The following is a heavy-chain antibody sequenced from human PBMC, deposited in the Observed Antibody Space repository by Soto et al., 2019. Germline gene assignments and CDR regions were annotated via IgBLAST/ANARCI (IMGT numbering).Heavy chain of an antibody. D-gene: IGHD3-16*02. CDR2: INHSGST. CDR1: GGSFSGYY. CDR3: ARGLHLGELSLNWFDP. J-gene: IGHJ5*02. V-gene: IGHV4-34*01. Sequence: SETLSLTCAVYGGSFSGYYWSWIRQPPGKGLEWIGEINHSGSTNYNPSLKSRVTISVDTSKNQFSLKLSSVTAADTAVYYCARGLHLGELSLNWFDPWGQGTLVTVSS.